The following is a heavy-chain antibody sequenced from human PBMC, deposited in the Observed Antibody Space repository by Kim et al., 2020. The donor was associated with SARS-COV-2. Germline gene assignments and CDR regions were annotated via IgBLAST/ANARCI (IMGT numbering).Heavy chain of an antibody. CDR2: ISSSGSTI. V-gene: IGHV3-11*01. J-gene: IGHJ5*02. CDR1: GFTFSDYY. Sequence: GGSLRLSCAASGFTFSDYYMSWIRQAPGKGLEWVSYISSSGSTIYYADSVKGRFTISSDNAKNSLYLQMNSLRAEDTAVYYCTRGDLTGYYTDWFDPWGQGTLVTVSS. CDR3: TRGDLTGYYTDWFDP. D-gene: IGHD3-9*01.